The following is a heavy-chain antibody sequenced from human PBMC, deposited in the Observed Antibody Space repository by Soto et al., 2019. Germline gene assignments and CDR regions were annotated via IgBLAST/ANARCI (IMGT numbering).Heavy chain of an antibody. J-gene: IGHJ4*02. CDR3: AKVSGGYDLFDY. D-gene: IGHD5-12*01. Sequence: GGSLRLSCAASGFTFSSYAMSWVRQAPGKGLEWVSTISGSGGSTYYADSLKGRFTISRDNSKNTLSLQMNSLRPEDTAVYYCAKVSGGYDLFDYWGQGTLVTVSS. V-gene: IGHV3-23*01. CDR1: GFTFSSYA. CDR2: ISGSGGST.